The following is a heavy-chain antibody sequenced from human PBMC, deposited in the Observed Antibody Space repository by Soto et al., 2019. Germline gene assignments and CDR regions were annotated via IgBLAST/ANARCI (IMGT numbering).Heavy chain of an antibody. J-gene: IGHJ6*02. CDR1: GLTFSTCA. V-gene: IGHV3-21*05. D-gene: IGHD2-15*01. CDR3: AIIGVAQPDYFYVMEV. CDR2: ISSSSSYT. Sequence: GGYLRLSCVASGLTFSTCAMNWVRQAPGKGLEWVSYISSSSSYTKYADSVKGRFTISRDNAENSLYLEMNSLRAEDTAVDYCAIIGVAQPDYFYVMEVWGQGTTVTVSS.